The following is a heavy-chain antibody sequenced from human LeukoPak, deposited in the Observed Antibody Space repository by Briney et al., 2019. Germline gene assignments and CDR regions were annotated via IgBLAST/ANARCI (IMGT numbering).Heavy chain of an antibody. CDR2: IYSGGSST. D-gene: IGHD1-26*01. J-gene: IGHJ3*02. V-gene: IGHV3-53*05. CDR3: TGGWELLAFDI. Sequence: PGGSLRLSCAASGFTVSSNYMSWVRQAPGKGLEWVSVIYSGGSSTYYADSVKGRFTISRDNSKNTLYLQMNSLRAEDTAVYYCTGGWELLAFDIWGQGTMVTVSS. CDR1: GFTVSSNY.